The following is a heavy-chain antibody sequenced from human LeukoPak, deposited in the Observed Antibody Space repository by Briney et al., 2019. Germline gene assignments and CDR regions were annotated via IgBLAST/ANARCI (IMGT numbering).Heavy chain of an antibody. CDR3: ARARNNYDTSGFSALDY. CDR1: GVAFDSHG. D-gene: IGHD3-22*01. V-gene: IGHV3-33*01. CDR2: IWNDGSNK. J-gene: IGHJ4*02. Sequence: GGYLRLYCAASGVAFDSHGMHWVRQAPGKGLEWGAVIWNDGSNKNYGEWVKGRFTISRDNSKNTLYLQMNSLRAEDTAVYYCARARNNYDTSGFSALDYWGQGTLVTVSS.